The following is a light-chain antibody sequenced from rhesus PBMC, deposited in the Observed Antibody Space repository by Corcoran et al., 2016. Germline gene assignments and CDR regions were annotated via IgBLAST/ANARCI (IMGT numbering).Light chain of an antibody. J-gene: IGKJ2*01. V-gene: IGKV1-32*01. CDR2: YAN. CDR3: QQYNSLPYS. Sequence: DIQMTQSPSSLSASVGDRVTITCRASQGISSYLNWYQQKPGKAPKLLNYYANRLESGVPSRFSGRGTGTEFTLTISSLQTEDFATYYCQQYNSLPYSFGQGTKVEIK. CDR1: QGISSY.